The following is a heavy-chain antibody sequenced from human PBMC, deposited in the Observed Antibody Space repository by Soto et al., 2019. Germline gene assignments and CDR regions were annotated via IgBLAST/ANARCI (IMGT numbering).Heavy chain of an antibody. CDR3: AKDRPGGGGDCYIFDC. J-gene: IGHJ4*02. CDR1: GFTFSSSA. D-gene: IGHD2-21*02. V-gene: IGHV3-23*01. Sequence: PGGSLRLSCAASGFTFSSSAMSWVRQAPGKGLEWVSAISGSGVSTYYTDSVKGRFTISRDNSKNTLYLQMNSLRAEDTAVYYGAKDRPGGGGDCYIFDCRDRRT. CDR2: ISGSGVST.